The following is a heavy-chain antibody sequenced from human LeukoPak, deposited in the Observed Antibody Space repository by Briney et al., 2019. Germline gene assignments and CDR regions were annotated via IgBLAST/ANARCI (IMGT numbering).Heavy chain of an antibody. CDR2: IIPIFATA. Sequence: ASVKVSCKASGGTFSSYAISWVRQAPGQGLEWMGGIIPIFATANYAQKFQGRVTITADESTSTAYMELSSLRSEDTAVYYCARGDSSGLNYFDIWGQGTMVTVSS. D-gene: IGHD3-22*01. V-gene: IGHV1-69*13. J-gene: IGHJ3*02. CDR3: ARGDSSGLNYFDI. CDR1: GGTFSSYA.